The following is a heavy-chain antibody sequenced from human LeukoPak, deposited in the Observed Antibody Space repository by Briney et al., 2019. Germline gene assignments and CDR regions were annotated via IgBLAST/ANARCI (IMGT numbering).Heavy chain of an antibody. J-gene: IGHJ5*02. Sequence: ASVKVSCKTSGYTFIGYYMHWVRQAPGQGLEWMGWINPNSGGTNYAQKFQGRVTMTRDTSISTAYMELSRLRSDDTAVYYCARPGVLAYCGGDCYSFWFDPWGQGTLVTVSS. D-gene: IGHD2-21*02. CDR3: ARPGVLAYCGGDCYSFWFDP. CDR1: GYTFIGYY. CDR2: INPNSGGT. V-gene: IGHV1-2*02.